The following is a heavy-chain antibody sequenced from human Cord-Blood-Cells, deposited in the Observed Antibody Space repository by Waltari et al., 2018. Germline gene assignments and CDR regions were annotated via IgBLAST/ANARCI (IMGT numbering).Heavy chain of an antibody. CDR2: ISWNSGSI. CDR3: AKDPDY. J-gene: IGHJ4*02. CDR1: GFTFDDYA. Sequence: EVTLVGSGGGLVRPGRSLRLSCAASGFTFDDYAMPWFRQAPGKGLEWVSGISWNSGSIGYADAVKGRFTISRDNAKNSLYLQMNSLRAEDTALYYGAKDPDYWGQGTLVTVSS. V-gene: IGHV3-9*01.